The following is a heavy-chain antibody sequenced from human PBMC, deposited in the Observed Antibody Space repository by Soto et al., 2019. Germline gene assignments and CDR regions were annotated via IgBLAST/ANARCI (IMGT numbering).Heavy chain of an antibody. J-gene: IGHJ5*02. Sequence: HVQLQESGPGLVKPSETLSLTCTVSGGSISSYYWSWIRQPPGKGLEWIGYIYYSGSTNYNPSLKSRVTISVGASKNQFSLKLSSVTAADTAVYYCARHLVEYQLQPNWFDPWGQGTLVTVSS. V-gene: IGHV4-59*08. CDR3: ARHLVEYQLQPNWFDP. D-gene: IGHD2-2*01. CDR2: IYYSGST. CDR1: GGSISSYY.